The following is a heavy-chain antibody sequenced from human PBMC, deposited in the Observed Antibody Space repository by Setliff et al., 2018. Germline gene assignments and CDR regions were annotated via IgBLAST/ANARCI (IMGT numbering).Heavy chain of an antibody. Sequence: TLSLTCTVSGGSISSSSYYWGWIRQPPGKGLEWIGSIYYSGSTYYNPSLKSRVTISVDTSKKQFSLRLNSVTAADTAVYYCARQGTAIRWFDPWGQGTLVTVSS. D-gene: IGHD3-10*01. CDR1: GGSISSSSYY. V-gene: IGHV4-39*07. J-gene: IGHJ5*02. CDR2: IYYSGST. CDR3: ARQGTAIRWFDP.